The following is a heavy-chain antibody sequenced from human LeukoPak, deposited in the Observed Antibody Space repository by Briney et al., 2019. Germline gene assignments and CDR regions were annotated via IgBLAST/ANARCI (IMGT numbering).Heavy chain of an antibody. CDR3: THYYGSGLFDY. V-gene: IGHV3-15*01. Sequence: PGGSLRLSCAAPGFTFSNAWMSWVRQAPGKGLEWVGRIKSKTGGGTIDYAAPVKGRFTISRDESRNTLYLQMNSLKTEDTAVYYCTHYYGSGLFDYWGQGTLVTVSS. CDR2: IKSKTGGGTI. J-gene: IGHJ4*02. CDR1: GFTFSNAW. D-gene: IGHD3-10*01.